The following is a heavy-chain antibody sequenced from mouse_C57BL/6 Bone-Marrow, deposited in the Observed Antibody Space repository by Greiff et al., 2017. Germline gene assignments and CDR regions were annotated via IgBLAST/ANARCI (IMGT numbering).Heavy chain of an antibody. CDR3: TTHSGAFAY. CDR2: IDPENGDT. Sequence: VQLQQSGAELVRPGASVKLSCTASGFNIKDDYMHWVKQRPEQGLEWIGWIDPENGDTDYASKFQGKATITADTSSNTAYLQLSSLTSEDTAVYYCTTHSGAFAYWGQGTLVTVSA. V-gene: IGHV14-4*01. D-gene: IGHD3-2*02. J-gene: IGHJ3*01. CDR1: GFNIKDDY.